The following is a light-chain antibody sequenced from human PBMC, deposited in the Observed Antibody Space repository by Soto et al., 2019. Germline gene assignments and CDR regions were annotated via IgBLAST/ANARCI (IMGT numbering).Light chain of an antibody. V-gene: IGLV2-14*01. J-gene: IGLJ3*02. CDR2: EVN. CDR3: SSYTISRTRV. Sequence: QSALTQPASVSGSPGQSITISCTGTSSDIGSYNFVSWYQQYPGKAPKVMIYEVNNWPSGVSNRFSGSKSGNTASLTISGLQAEDEADYYCSSYTISRTRVFGGGTKLTVL. CDR1: SSDIGSYNF.